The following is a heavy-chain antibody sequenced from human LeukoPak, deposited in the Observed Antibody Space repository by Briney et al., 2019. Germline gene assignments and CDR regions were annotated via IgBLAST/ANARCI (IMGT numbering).Heavy chain of an antibody. CDR1: GGTFSSYA. V-gene: IGHV1-69*04. CDR3: ARSGRYDSSGYYYGGPEYFQH. D-gene: IGHD3-22*01. Sequence: GASVTVSCKASGGTFSSYAISWVRQAPGQRLEWMGRIIPSLCNANYAQKFQGRVTITADKYTSTAYMELSSLRSEDTAVYYCARSGRYDSSGYYYGGPEYFQHWGQGTLVTVS. J-gene: IGHJ1*01. CDR2: IIPSLCNA.